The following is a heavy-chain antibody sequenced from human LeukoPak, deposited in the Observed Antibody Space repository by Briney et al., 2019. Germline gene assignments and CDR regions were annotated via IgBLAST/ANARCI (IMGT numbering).Heavy chain of an antibody. CDR2: IYSSGYT. CDR3: ARFCGDACSTSSLDY. V-gene: IGHV4-4*07. CDR1: GGSISSYY. Sequence: SETLSLTCTASGGSISSYYWSWIRQPAGKGLEWVGRIYSSGYTKYNPSLKSRVTMSVDTSKNQFSLNLNSVTAADTAVYYCARFCGDACSTSSLDYWGQGTLVTVSS. D-gene: IGHD2-21*02. J-gene: IGHJ4*02.